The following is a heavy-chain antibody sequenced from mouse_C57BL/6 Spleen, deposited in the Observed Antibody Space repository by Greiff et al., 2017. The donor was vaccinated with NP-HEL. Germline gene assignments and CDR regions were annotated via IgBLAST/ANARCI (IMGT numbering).Heavy chain of an antibody. CDR3: TRQLRPLAMDY. V-gene: IGHV14-4*01. J-gene: IGHJ4*01. Sequence: EVQRVESGAELVRPGASVKLSCTASGFNIKDDYMHWVKQRPEQGLEWIGWIDPENGDTEYASKFQGKATITADTSSNTAYLQLSSLTSEDTAVYYCTRQLRPLAMDYWGQGTSVTVSS. D-gene: IGHD3-2*02. CDR2: IDPENGDT. CDR1: GFNIKDDY.